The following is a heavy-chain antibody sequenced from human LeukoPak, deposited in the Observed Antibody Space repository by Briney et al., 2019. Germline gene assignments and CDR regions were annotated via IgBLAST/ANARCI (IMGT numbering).Heavy chain of an antibody. V-gene: IGHV4-30-2*01. J-gene: IGHJ4*02. D-gene: IGHD4-17*01. Sequence: PSQTLSLTCAVSGGSINSGGYSWNWIRQPPGKGLEWIGYIYQSVSTYYNPSLKSQVTISVDRSKNQFSLKLSSVTAADTAVYYCARGTGQGLDYWGQGTLVTVSS. CDR3: ARGTGQGLDY. CDR1: GGSINSGGYS. CDR2: IYQSVST.